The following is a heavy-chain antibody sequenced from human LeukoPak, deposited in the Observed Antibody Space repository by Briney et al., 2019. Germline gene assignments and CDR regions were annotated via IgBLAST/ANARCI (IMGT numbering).Heavy chain of an antibody. CDR2: INPGGGST. V-gene: IGHV1-46*01. J-gene: IGHJ4*02. CDR1: GYTFITYY. CDR3: ARVEGYDSSGYYYGY. Sequence: ASVKVSCKASGYTFITYYMHWVRQAPGHGLAWVGIINPGGGSTTYAQKFQGRVTMTRDTSTSTVYMEMSSLKSEDTAVYYCARVEGYDSSGYYYGYWGQGTLVTVSS. D-gene: IGHD3-22*01.